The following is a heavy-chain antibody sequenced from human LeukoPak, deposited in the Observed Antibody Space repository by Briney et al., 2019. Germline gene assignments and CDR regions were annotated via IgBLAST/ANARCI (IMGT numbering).Heavy chain of an antibody. J-gene: IGHJ4*02. CDR2: IWYDGSNK. V-gene: IGHV3-33*06. CDR1: GFTFSSYG. Sequence: PGGSLRLSCAASGFTFSSYGMHWVRQAPGKGLEWVAVIWYDGSNKYYADSVKGRFTISRDNSKNTLYLQMNSPRAEDTAVYYCAKGFGELSYYFDYWGQGTLVTVSS. D-gene: IGHD3-10*01. CDR3: AKGFGELSYYFDY.